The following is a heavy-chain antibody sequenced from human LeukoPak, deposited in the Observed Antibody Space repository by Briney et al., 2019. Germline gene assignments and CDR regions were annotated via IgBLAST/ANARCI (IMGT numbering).Heavy chain of an antibody. V-gene: IGHV1-46*01. CDR3: ARLHILTGPWDYYYYMDV. CDR1: GYTFTSNY. CDR2: ISPSGGST. Sequence: GASVKVSCKAFGYTFTSNYMHWVRQAPGQGPEWMGVISPSGGSTTYAQKFQGRVTLTRDMSTSTDYLELSSLRSEDTAVYYCARLHILTGPWDYYYYMDVWGKGTTVTVSS. D-gene: IGHD3-9*01. J-gene: IGHJ6*03.